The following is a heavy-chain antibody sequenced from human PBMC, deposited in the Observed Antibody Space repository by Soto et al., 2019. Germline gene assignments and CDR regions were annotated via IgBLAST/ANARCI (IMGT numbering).Heavy chain of an antibody. Sequence: EVQLVESGGVLIKSGGSLRLSCAASGFTFSTSEMYWVRQAPGKGLEWVSYIHPSGQPRFYADSVKGRFTISRENAKNSLNLQMSSLRAEASAVYNCARRASRWGQGTMVTVSS. D-gene: IGHD1-26*01. V-gene: IGHV3-48*03. CDR2: IHPSGQPR. J-gene: IGHJ3*01. CDR3: ARRASR. CDR1: GFTFSTSE.